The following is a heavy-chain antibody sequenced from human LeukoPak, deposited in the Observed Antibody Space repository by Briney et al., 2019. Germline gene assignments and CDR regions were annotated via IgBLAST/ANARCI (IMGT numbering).Heavy chain of an antibody. CDR1: GGSISSSNW. CDR2: IYHSGGT. D-gene: IGHD3-22*01. V-gene: IGHV4-4*02. Sequence: PSGTLSLTCAVSGGSISSSNWWSWVRQPPGKGLEWIGEIYHSGGTNYNPSLKSRVTISVDKSKNQFSLKLSSVTAADTAVYYCATYSSGSPSQQTYFDYWGQGTLVTVSS. CDR3: ATYSSGSPSQQTYFDY. J-gene: IGHJ4*02.